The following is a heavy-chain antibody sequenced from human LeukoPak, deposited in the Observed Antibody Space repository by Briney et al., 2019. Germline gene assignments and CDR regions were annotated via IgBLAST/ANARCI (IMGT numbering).Heavy chain of an antibody. D-gene: IGHD1-1*01. Sequence: GGSLRLSCAASGFTFEDYAMHWVRQAPGKSLEWVSLISGDGGSTYYADSVKGRFTISRDNTKNSLYLQMNSLRTEDTALYYCAKVSWTDVYYFDYWGQGTLVTVSS. CDR3: AKVSWTDVYYFDY. CDR1: GFTFEDYA. J-gene: IGHJ4*02. V-gene: IGHV3-43*02. CDR2: ISGDGGST.